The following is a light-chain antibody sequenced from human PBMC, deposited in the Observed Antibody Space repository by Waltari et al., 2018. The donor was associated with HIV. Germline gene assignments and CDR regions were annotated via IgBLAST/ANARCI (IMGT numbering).Light chain of an antibody. V-gene: IGKV3-20*01. CDR3: QQYGTSPYN. CDR2: AAS. Sequence: EIVLTQSPGTLSLPPGERATLSCRASQSVNRRYLAWYQQRPGQAPRLLMYAASSRATAIPDRFTGSGSGTDFTLTISRLEPEDFAVYYCQQYGTSPYNFGQGTKLEIK. J-gene: IGKJ2*01. CDR1: QSVNRRY.